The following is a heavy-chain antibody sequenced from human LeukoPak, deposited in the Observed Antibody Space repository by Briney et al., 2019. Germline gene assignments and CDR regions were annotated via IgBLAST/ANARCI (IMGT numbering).Heavy chain of an antibody. J-gene: IGHJ4*02. CDR1: GFTFSSYW. CDR3: VGGSGY. V-gene: IGHV3-7*01. D-gene: IGHD5-12*01. CDR2: IKQDGSEK. Sequence: GGSLRLSCAASGFTFSSYWMNWVRQAPGKGLEWVANIKQDGSEKYYVDSVKGRFTISRDNAKNSLYLQMNSLRAEDTAIYHCVGGSGYWGQGTLVTVSS.